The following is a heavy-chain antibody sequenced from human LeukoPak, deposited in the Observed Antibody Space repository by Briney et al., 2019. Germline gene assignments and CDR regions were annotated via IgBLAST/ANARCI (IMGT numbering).Heavy chain of an antibody. D-gene: IGHD3-10*01. CDR3: ARRHYYGSGSIGFDY. CDR1: GYTFSSYW. Sequence: GESLKISCKGSGYTFSSYWIGWVRQMPGKGLEWMGIIYPDDSETKYSPSFQGQVTISADKSINTAYLQWSSLKASDTAMYYCARRHYYGSGSIGFDYWGQGTLVTVSS. J-gene: IGHJ4*02. V-gene: IGHV5-51*01. CDR2: IYPDDSET.